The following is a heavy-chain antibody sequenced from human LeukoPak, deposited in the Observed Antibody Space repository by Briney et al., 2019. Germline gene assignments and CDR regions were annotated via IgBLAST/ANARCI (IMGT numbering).Heavy chain of an antibody. J-gene: IGHJ3*02. Sequence: SVTLCLTCAAYGGTFSGYYWSWIRKPPGKGLEWIGEISHSGNTNYNPSIKSRVTISVDTSKNQFSLKLSSVTAADTAVYYCARVGGYCSGGSCFRRNGHDAFDIWGQGTMVTVSS. CDR1: GGTFSGYY. V-gene: IGHV4-34*01. CDR3: ARVGGYCSGGSCFRRNGHDAFDI. D-gene: IGHD2-15*01. CDR2: ISHSGNT.